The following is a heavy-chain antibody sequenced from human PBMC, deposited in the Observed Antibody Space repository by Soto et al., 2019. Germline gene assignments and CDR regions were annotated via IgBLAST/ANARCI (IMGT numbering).Heavy chain of an antibody. CDR2: MNPNSGNT. CDR1: GYTFTSYD. D-gene: IGHD3-16*01. V-gene: IGHV1-8*01. J-gene: IGHJ5*02. Sequence: QVQLVQSGAEVKKPGASVKVSCKASGYTFTSYDINWVRQATGQGLEWMGWMNPNSGNTGYAQKFKDRVTMDRNPSINTAYMALSRLRSEDKAVYHCARERSGGARFDPWGQGTLVTVSS. CDR3: ARERSGGARFDP.